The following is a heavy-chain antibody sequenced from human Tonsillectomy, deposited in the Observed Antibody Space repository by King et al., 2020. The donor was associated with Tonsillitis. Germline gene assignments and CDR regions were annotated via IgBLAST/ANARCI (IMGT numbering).Heavy chain of an antibody. CDR1: GDSITSRNW. CDR3: ARVSEYDWARVLDY. D-gene: IGHD1-20*01. CDR2: MYHSGST. Sequence: VQLQESGPGLVKPSGTLSLTCAVSGDSITSRNWWSWVRQPPGKGLEWIGEMYHSGSTNYNPSLKSRVTISVDKSKNQFSLKLRSVTAADTAVYYCARVSEYDWARVLDYWGRGPLAPVSS. V-gene: IGHV4-4*02. J-gene: IGHJ4*02.